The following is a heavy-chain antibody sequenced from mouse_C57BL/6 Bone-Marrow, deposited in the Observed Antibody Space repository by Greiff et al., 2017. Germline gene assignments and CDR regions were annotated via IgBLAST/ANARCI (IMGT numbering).Heavy chain of an antibody. J-gene: IGHJ1*03. CDR3: ARGYSGSPGYFDV. V-gene: IGHV5-6*01. CDR1: GFTFSSYG. D-gene: IGHD1-1*01. CDR2: ISSGGSYT. Sequence: EVNVVESGGDLVKPGGSLKLSCAASGFTFSSYGMSWVRQTPDKRLEWVATISSGGSYTYYPDSVKGRFTVSRDNAKTTLYLQLCSLKSEDTAMYYCARGYSGSPGYFDVWGTGTTVTVSS.